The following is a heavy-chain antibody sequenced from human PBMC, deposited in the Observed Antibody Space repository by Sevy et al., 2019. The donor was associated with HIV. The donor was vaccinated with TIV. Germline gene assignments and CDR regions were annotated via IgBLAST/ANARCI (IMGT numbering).Heavy chain of an antibody. J-gene: IGHJ4*02. V-gene: IGHV4-4*07. CDR2: IYGSGST. D-gene: IGHD3-16*01. Sequence: SETLSLTCTVSGGSISLYYWSWIRQPAGKGLEWIGHIYGSGSTSYNPSLKSRVTMSVDTSQNQIALKLTSVTAAATAVYLCAREAKLGAPLGYWGPGTLVTVSS. CDR1: GGSISLYY. CDR3: AREAKLGAPLGY.